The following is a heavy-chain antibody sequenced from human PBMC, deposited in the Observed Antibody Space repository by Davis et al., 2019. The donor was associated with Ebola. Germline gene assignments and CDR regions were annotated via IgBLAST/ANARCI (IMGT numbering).Heavy chain of an antibody. J-gene: IGHJ5*02. CDR2: ISHDGSNR. CDR3: AIDADFGEYGWFDP. CDR1: EFTFRDYS. V-gene: IGHV3-30*01. D-gene: IGHD4-17*01. Sequence: PGGSLRLSCVASEFTFRDYSVNWIRQAPGKGLEWMSIISHDGSNRFYADSVKGRFIISRDNSKNTVYLQMDTLRPDDTARYYCAIDADFGEYGWFDPWGQGTLVIVSS.